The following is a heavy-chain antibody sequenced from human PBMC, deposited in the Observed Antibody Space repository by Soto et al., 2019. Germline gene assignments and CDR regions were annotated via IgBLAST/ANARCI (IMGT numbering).Heavy chain of an antibody. CDR3: ARVHHYYDSSGYYFVFDY. D-gene: IGHD3-22*01. V-gene: IGHV4-30-4*01. CDR2: IYYSGST. Sequence: NPSETLSLTCTVSGGSISSGDYYWSWIRQPPGKGLEWIGYIYYSGSTYYNPSLKSRVTISVDTSKNQFSLKLSSVTAADTAVYYCARVHHYYDSSGYYFVFDYWGQGTLVTVSS. J-gene: IGHJ4*02. CDR1: GGSISSGDYY.